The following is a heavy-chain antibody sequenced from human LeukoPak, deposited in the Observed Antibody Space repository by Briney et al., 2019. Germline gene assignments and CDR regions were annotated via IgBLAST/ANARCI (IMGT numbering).Heavy chain of an antibody. D-gene: IGHD6-13*01. Sequence: GGSLRLSCAASGFTFSSYGMHWVRQAPGKGLEWVAVISYDGSNKYYADSVKGRFTISRDNAKNSLYLQMNSLRAEDTAVYYCARRIAAAGTPIDYWGQGTLVTVSS. J-gene: IGHJ4*02. CDR2: ISYDGSNK. CDR1: GFTFSSYG. V-gene: IGHV3-30*03. CDR3: ARRIAAAGTPIDY.